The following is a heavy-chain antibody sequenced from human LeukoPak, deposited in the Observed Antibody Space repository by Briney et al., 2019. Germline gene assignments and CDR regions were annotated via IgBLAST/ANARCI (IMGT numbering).Heavy chain of an antibody. Sequence: PSETLSLTCTVSGASISTYYWSWVRQPPGKGLEWIGYIYNSGSTNYNPSLKSRVTISVDTSKNQFSLKLTSVTAADTAVYYCARAVHSSSALDYWGQGILVTVSS. V-gene: IGHV4-59*01. CDR1: GASISTYY. J-gene: IGHJ4*02. CDR3: ARAVHSSSALDY. D-gene: IGHD6-13*01. CDR2: IYNSGST.